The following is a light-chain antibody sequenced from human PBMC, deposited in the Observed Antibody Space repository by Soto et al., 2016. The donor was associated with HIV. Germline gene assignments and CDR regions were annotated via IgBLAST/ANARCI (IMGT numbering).Light chain of an antibody. CDR2: AVS. V-gene: IGKV1-39*01. J-gene: IGKJ5*01. CDR3: QQSYSAPRT. Sequence: DIQMTQSPSSLSASVGDRVTITCRASQSITSYLNWYQQKPGKAPSLLIYAVSRLQGGVPSRFSGSGSETDFTLTITSLQPEDFATYYCQQSYSAPRTFDQGTRLEIK. CDR1: QSITSY.